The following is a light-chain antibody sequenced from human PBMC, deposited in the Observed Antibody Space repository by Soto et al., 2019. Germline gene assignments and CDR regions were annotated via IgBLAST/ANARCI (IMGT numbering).Light chain of an antibody. CDR3: QQYGSAPRT. CDR1: QSVSSNF. Sequence: EIVLTQSPGTLSLSPVERATLSCRASQSVSSNFLAWYQQKPGQAHRLLIYGASNRATGIPDRFSGSGSGTDFTLTISRLEPEDFAVYYCQQYGSAPRTFGQGTKVEIK. V-gene: IGKV3-20*01. J-gene: IGKJ1*01. CDR2: GAS.